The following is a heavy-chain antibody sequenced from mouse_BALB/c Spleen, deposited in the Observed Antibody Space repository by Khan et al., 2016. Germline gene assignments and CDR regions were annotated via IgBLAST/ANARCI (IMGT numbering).Heavy chain of an antibody. Sequence: QIQLVQSGPELKKPGETVKISCKASGYTFTNYGMNWVKQAPGKGLKWMGWINTNTGEPTYSDDFKGRFAFSLETSAGAAYLQINNLKNEDMATYFCATGTVSAGPMDYWGQGTSVTVSS. V-gene: IGHV9-1*02. CDR1: GYTFTNYG. CDR2: INTNTGEP. CDR3: ATGTVSAGPMDY. D-gene: IGHD1-1*01. J-gene: IGHJ4*01.